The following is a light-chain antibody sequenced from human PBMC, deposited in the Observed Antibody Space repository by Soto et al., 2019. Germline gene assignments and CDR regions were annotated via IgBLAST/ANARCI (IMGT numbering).Light chain of an antibody. V-gene: IGLV2-14*01. CDR1: SSDVGGYIY. J-gene: IGLJ1*01. CDR3: SSYTTSSSYV. CDR2: DVT. Sequence: ALTQPASVSRSPGQSITISCTGTSSDVGGYIYVSWYQQHPGKAPKLMIYDVTSRPSGVSYRFSGSKSGNTASLTISGLQAEDEADYYCSSYTTSSSYVFGTGTKVTVL.